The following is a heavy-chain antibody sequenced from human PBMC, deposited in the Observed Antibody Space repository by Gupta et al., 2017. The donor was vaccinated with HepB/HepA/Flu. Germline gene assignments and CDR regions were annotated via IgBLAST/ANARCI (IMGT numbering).Heavy chain of an antibody. D-gene: IGHD2-15*01. CDR1: GVSINTYY. CDR3: ARHGGEDS. Sequence: QVQLQESGPGLLKPSETLSLTCTVSGVSINTYYWGWIRQPPGGGLEWIGYIYYTGSTNANPSLKSRVTISIDMPKNQFSLRLKSVTAADTAVYYCARHGGEDSWGQGTRVTVSS. V-gene: IGHV4-59*08. J-gene: IGHJ4*02. CDR2: IYYTGST.